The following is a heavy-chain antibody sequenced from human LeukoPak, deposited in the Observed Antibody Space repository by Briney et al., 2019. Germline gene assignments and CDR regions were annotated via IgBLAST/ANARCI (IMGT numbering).Heavy chain of an antibody. J-gene: IGHJ4*02. CDR2: VNSDGSST. D-gene: IGHD2-21*01. CDR3: ARSMHIVVWYFDY. V-gene: IGHV3-74*01. Sequence: GGSLRLSCAASGFTFSSYWMHWVRQAPGKGLVWVSRVNSDGSSTSYADSVKGRFTISRDNAKNTLYLQMNSLRAEDTAVYYCARSMHIVVWYFDYWGQGTLVTVSS. CDR1: GFTFSSYW.